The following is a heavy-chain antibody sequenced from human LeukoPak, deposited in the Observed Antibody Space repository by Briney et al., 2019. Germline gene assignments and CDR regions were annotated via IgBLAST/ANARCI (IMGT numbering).Heavy chain of an antibody. D-gene: IGHD3-16*01. Sequence: SETLSLTCTVSGGSTSSDYWSWIRQSPVKGLEWVGYVYNSGDTGKNPSLKSRVTILLDTSKNQCSLKLTSVSAADTAVYYCARLKLGAYFDLWGRGTLVTVSS. CDR3: ARLKLGAYFDL. CDR2: VYNSGDT. V-gene: IGHV4-59*08. CDR1: GGSTSSDY. J-gene: IGHJ2*01.